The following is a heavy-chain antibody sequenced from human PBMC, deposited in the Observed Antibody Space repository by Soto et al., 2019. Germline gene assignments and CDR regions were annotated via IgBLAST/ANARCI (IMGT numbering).Heavy chain of an antibody. CDR3: ARVMTTFGVVSKGPDH. D-gene: IGHD3-3*01. CDR1: GYTFTSYA. J-gene: IGHJ4*02. V-gene: IGHV1-3*01. Sequence: ASVKVSCKASGYTFTSYAMHWVRQAPGQRLEWMGWINAGNGNTNYAQSLQGRVTMTRETSSTTAYMELRSLRSDDTAVYYCARVMTTFGVVSKGPDHWGQGTLVTVSS. CDR2: INAGNGNT.